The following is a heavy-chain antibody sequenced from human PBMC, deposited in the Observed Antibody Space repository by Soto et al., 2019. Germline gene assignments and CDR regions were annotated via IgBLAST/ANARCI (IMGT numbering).Heavy chain of an antibody. D-gene: IGHD6-6*01. J-gene: IGHJ4*02. CDR3: TTGFRIAARHMVDDY. CDR1: GFTFSNAW. Sequence: GGSLRLSCAASGFTFSNAWMSWVRQAPGKGLEWVGRIKSKTDGGTTDYAAPVKGRFTISRDDSKNTLYLQMNSLKTEDTAVYYCTTGFRIAARHMVDDYWGQGTLVTVSS. V-gene: IGHV3-15*01. CDR2: IKSKTDGGTT.